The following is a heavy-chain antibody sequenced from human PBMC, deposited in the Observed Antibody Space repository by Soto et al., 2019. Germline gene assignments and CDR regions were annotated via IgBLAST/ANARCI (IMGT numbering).Heavy chain of an antibody. J-gene: IGHJ4*02. V-gene: IGHV4-30-4*01. CDR1: CGSIISGDYY. Sequence: SETLSLTCTVSCGSIISGDYYWSWIRQPPGKGLEWIGYIYYSGSTYYNPSLKSRVTISVDTSKNQFSLKLSSVTAADTAVYYCARDGHSGYDYFDYWGQGTLVTVSS. CDR2: IYYSGST. CDR3: ARDGHSGYDYFDY. D-gene: IGHD5-12*01.